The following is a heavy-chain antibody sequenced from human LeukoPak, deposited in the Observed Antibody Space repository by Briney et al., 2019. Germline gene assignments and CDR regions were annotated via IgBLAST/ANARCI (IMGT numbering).Heavy chain of an antibody. Sequence: GGCLRLSCAASGFSFRTHSTKWVRHAPGKGLEWVASITSFGSDIYYADSVKGRVTISRDDGKNSLYLQMNSLGAEDSAVYYCARAHDFWSGYGGNYMDVWGKGTTVTVSS. CDR1: GFSFRTHS. CDR2: ITSFGSDI. CDR3: ARAHDFWSGYGGNYMDV. D-gene: IGHD3-3*01. J-gene: IGHJ6*03. V-gene: IGHV3-21*01.